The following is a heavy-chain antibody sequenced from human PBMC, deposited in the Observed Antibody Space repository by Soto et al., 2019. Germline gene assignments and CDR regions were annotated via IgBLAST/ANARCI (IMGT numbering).Heavy chain of an antibody. CDR1: GFTFSSYA. CDR2: ISYDGSNK. D-gene: IGHD1-26*01. J-gene: IGHJ4*02. CDR3: ASEVGATGDDY. Sequence: QVQLVESGGGVGQPGRSLRLSCAASGFTFSSYAMHWVRQAPGKGLEWVAVISYDGSNKYYADSVKGRFTISRDNSKNTLYLQMNSLRAEDTAVYYCASEVGATGDDYWGQGTLVTVSS. V-gene: IGHV3-30-3*01.